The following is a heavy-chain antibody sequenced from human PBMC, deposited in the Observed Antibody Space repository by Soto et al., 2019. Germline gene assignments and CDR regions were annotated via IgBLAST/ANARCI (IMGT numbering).Heavy chain of an antibody. Sequence: ASVKVSCKASGYRFIGYYVFWVRQAPGHGLEWMGRINPRDGSASYAQTFQGRVTMTRDTSTSTIYMELSSLRSEYTALYYCTRPYDILTGSDYWGQGTAVTVPQ. J-gene: IGHJ4*02. D-gene: IGHD3-9*01. CDR1: GYRFIGYY. V-gene: IGHV1-46*03. CDR2: INPRDGSA. CDR3: TRPYDILTGSDY.